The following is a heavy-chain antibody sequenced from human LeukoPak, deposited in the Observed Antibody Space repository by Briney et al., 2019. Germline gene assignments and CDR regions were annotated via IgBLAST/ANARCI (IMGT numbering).Heavy chain of an antibody. CDR2: SYYSGST. J-gene: IGHJ3*02. Sequence: SETLSLTCSVSGGSISNYYWSWIRQPPGKGLEYIGYSYYSGSTDYNPSLKSRVTISVDTSKNQFSLMLTSATAADSAVYYCARQSISSRRAFDIWGQGTMVTVSS. D-gene: IGHD6-6*01. CDR3: ARQSISSRRAFDI. V-gene: IGHV4-59*08. CDR1: GGSISNYY.